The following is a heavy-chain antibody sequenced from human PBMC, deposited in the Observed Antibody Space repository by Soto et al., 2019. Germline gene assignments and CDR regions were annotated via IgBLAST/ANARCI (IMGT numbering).Heavy chain of an antibody. CDR3: AKERVRDFDG. CDR2: ITWNSVAL. Sequence: VQLVDSGGGLVRPGGSLRLSCAASGFTFDDHAMHWVRQAPGKGLEWISAITWNSVALDYADSVKGRFTISRDNAKNSLYLQMNCLRPEDTALYYCAKERVRDFDGWGQGTLVTVSS. J-gene: IGHJ4*02. D-gene: IGHD3-9*01. CDR1: GFTFDDHA. V-gene: IGHV3-9*01.